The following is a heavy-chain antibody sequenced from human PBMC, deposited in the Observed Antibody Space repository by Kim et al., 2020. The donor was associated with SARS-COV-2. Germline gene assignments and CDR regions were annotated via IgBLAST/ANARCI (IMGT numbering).Heavy chain of an antibody. J-gene: IGHJ4*02. CDR3: AREIYDDYPPCDY. V-gene: IGHV3-23*01. CDR2: ISGSGART. D-gene: IGHD4-17*01. Sequence: TGFSCRTFAMRWVRPAPGKGLEWVSAISGSGARTYYADSVKGRFTISRDNTKNTLYLQMSSLRAEAMAIYYCAREIYDDYPPCDYWGQGTLVIVSS. CDR1: GFSCRTFA.